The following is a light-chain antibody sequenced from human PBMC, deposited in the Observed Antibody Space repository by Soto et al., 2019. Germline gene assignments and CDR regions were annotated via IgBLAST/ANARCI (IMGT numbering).Light chain of an antibody. CDR2: DPS. V-gene: IGKV1-13*02. CDR3: PQFNGYPLT. CDR1: QTISSA. J-gene: IGKJ4*01. Sequence: ATQLTQSPSSLSASVGDSVIITCRASQTISSALAWFQQKPGKAPKVLISDPSTLESGVPSRFSGSGSGTGFTLPISRLQPEDCATYYCPQFNGYPLTFGGGTKVGI.